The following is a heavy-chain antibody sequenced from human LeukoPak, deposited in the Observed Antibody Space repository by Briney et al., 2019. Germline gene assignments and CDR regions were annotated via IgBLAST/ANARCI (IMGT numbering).Heavy chain of an antibody. J-gene: IGHJ4*02. Sequence: GGSLRLSCAASGFTFSDYYMSWIRQAPGKGRGWVSSFSSSGSTIYYADSVKGRFTISRDDAKNSLYLQMNSLRAEDTAVYYCARDYYDSSGYYHFDYWGQGTLVTVSS. CDR1: GFTFSDYY. D-gene: IGHD3-22*01. V-gene: IGHV3-11*04. CDR3: ARDYYDSSGYYHFDY. CDR2: FSSSGSTI.